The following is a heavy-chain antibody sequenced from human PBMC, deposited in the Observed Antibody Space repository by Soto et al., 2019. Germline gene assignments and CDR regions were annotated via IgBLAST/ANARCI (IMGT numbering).Heavy chain of an antibody. D-gene: IGHD3-3*01. Sequence: QVQLQESGPGLVKPSQTLSLTCTVSGGSISSGDYYWSWLRQHPGKGLEWIGYIYYSGSTYYNPSLKSRVTIPVDTSKNQFSLKLSSVTAADTAVYYCARWWSGSRQGFDPWGQGTLVTVSS. J-gene: IGHJ5*02. V-gene: IGHV4-31*03. CDR2: IYYSGST. CDR3: ARWWSGSRQGFDP. CDR1: GGSISSGDYY.